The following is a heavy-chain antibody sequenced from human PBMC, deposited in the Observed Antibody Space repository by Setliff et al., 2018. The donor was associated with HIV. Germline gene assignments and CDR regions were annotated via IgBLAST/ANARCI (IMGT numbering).Heavy chain of an antibody. J-gene: IGHJ4*02. CDR3: ARHAAGPDGPFDY. V-gene: IGHV4-38-2*01. Sequence: PSETLSLTCGVSGYSMSSGYYWGWIRQPPGKGLEWIGNVYQTGSTYYNPSLKSRVTISVDTSKNQFSRKLSSVIAADTAVYYCARHAAGPDGPFDYWGQGTLVTVSS. CDR2: VYQTGST. CDR1: GYSMSSGYY. D-gene: IGHD2-2*01.